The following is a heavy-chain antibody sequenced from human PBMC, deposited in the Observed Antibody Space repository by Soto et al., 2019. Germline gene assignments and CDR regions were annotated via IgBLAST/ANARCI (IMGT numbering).Heavy chain of an antibody. CDR2: ISDSGQST. CDR1: GFIFGSYA. CDR3: ANTIFGITQFGMDV. Sequence: EVQLLESGGDLVQPGGSLRLSCVASGFIFGSYAMSWVRQAPGKGLEWVSGISDSGQSTYYADSVKGRFTISRDDSKNTLYLQMNSLRAEDTALYYCANTIFGITQFGMDVWGQGTTVTVS. V-gene: IGHV3-23*01. J-gene: IGHJ6*02. D-gene: IGHD3-3*01.